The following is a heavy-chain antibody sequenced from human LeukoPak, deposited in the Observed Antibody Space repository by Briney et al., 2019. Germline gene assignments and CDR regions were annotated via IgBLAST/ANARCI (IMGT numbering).Heavy chain of an antibody. CDR1: GYTFTSYG. J-gene: IGHJ4*02. D-gene: IGHD2-15*01. Sequence: ASVKVSCQASGYTFTSYGISWVRQPPGQELEWMGWISTYSDKTNYVQRLQGRFTMTTDTSTSAAYMELRSLTSDDTAVYYCARDHCSGGNCKAYHDFWGQGALVTVSS. V-gene: IGHV1-18*01. CDR2: ISTYSDKT. CDR3: ARDHCSGGNCKAYHDF.